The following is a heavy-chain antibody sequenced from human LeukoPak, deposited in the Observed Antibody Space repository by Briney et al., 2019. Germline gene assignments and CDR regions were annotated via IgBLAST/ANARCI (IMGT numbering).Heavy chain of an antibody. J-gene: IGHJ5*02. V-gene: IGHV3-53*01. D-gene: IGHD1-20*01. CDR2: IYSGGST. Sequence: GGSLRLSCAASGFTVSSNYMSWVRQAPGKGLEWVSVIYSGGSTYYADSVKGRFTISRDNSKNTLYLQMNSLRAEDTAVYYCARPNNWNDAWFDPWGQGTLVTVSS. CDR3: ARPNNWNDAWFDP. CDR1: GFTVSSNY.